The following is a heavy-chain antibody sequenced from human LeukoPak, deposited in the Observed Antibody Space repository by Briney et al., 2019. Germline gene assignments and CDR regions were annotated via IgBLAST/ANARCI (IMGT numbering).Heavy chain of an antibody. V-gene: IGHV3-48*01. CDR3: AKSFSIDSSGYYLVWPPNAFDI. CDR2: ISSSSSTI. Sequence: GGSLRLSCAASGSTFSSYSMLWVRQAPGKGLEWVSYISSSSSTIYYADSVKGRFTISRDNSKNTLYLQMNSLRAEDTAVYYCAKSFSIDSSGYYLVWPPNAFDIWGQGAMVTVSS. CDR1: GSTFSSYS. D-gene: IGHD3-22*01. J-gene: IGHJ3*02.